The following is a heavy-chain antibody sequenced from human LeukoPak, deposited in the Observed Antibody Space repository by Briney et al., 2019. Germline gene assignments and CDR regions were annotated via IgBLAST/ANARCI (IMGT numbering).Heavy chain of an antibody. V-gene: IGHV3-30*02. CDR1: GFTFSSYG. D-gene: IGHD6-19*01. CDR3: AKGYSSGSGYYDY. J-gene: IGHJ4*02. CDR2: LRLDGINK. Sequence: PGGSLRLSCAASGFTFSSYGMHWVRQAPGKGLEWVAFLRLDGINKYYADSVKGRFTISRDNSKNTVYLQMNSLRAEDTAVYYCAKGYSSGSGYYDYWGQGTLVTVSS.